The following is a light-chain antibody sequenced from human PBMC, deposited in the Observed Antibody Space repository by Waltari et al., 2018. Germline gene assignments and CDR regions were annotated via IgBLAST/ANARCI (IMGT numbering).Light chain of an antibody. Sequence: DIQMTQSPSSLSASVGDRVTITCRASQSISSYLNWYQQKPGKAPKLLIYAASSLKSGVPSRLSGSGSGTDFTLTISSLQPEDFATYYCQQSYSTPRTFGQGTKVEIK. J-gene: IGKJ1*01. CDR1: QSISSY. V-gene: IGKV1-39*01. CDR3: QQSYSTPRT. CDR2: AAS.